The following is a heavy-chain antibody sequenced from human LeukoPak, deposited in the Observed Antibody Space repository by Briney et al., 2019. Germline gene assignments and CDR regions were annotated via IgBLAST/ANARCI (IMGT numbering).Heavy chain of an antibody. Sequence: GGSLRLSCAASGFTFSSYSMNWVRQAPGKGLEWVSSISSSSSYIYYADSVKGRFTVSRDNAKNSLYLQMNSLRAEDTAVYYCARSIDSGSWTLWGQGTLVTASS. CDR3: ARSIDSGSWTL. V-gene: IGHV3-21*01. D-gene: IGHD6-13*01. CDR1: GFTFSSYS. CDR2: ISSSSSYI. J-gene: IGHJ4*02.